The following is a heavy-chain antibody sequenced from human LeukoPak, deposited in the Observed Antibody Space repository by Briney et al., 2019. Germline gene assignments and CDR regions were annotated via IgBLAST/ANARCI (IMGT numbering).Heavy chain of an antibody. D-gene: IGHD3-10*01. Sequence: SETLSLTCTVFGGSISSYYWSWIRQPAGKGLEWIGRMNTSGSTNYNPSLKSRVTMSVDTSKNQFSLKLSSVTAADTAVYYCARDTGYYFGSGNYLYYFDYWGQGTLVTVSS. CDR2: MNTSGST. CDR1: GGSISSYY. V-gene: IGHV4-4*07. J-gene: IGHJ4*02. CDR3: ARDTGYYFGSGNYLYYFDY.